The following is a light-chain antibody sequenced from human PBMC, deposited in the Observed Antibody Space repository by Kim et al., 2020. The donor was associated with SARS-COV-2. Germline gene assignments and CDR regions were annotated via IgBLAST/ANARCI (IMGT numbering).Light chain of an antibody. CDR3: QQYGRSPLT. J-gene: IGKJ4*01. CDR1: QSVSSGF. V-gene: IGKV3-20*01. Sequence: LSPGGRAPLSCRARQSVSSGFLAWYQQKPGQAPRLLIYGASSRATGIPDRFSGSGSGTDFTLTISRLEPEDFAVYYCQQYGRSPLTFGGGTKVEI. CDR2: GAS.